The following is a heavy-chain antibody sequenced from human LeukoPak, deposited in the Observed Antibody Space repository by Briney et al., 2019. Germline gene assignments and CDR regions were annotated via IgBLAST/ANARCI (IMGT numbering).Heavy chain of an antibody. CDR3: ARETETNYFDY. CDR1: GGSFSGYY. J-gene: IGHJ4*02. V-gene: IGHV4-34*09. Sequence: SETLSLTCAVYGGSFSGYYWSWIRQPPGKGLEWIGYIYYSGSTYYNPSLKSRVTISVDTSKNQFSLKLSSVTAADTAVYYCARETETNYFDYWGQGTLVTVSS. CDR2: IYYSGST.